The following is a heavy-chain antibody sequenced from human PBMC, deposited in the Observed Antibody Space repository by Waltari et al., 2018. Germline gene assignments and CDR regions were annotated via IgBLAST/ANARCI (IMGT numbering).Heavy chain of an antibody. CDR2: IKPNRGGT. Sequence: QVHLVQSGAEVKKPGASVEVSCKASGYTFTGTYIHCLPQAPGPGLEWMGRIKPNRGGTNYAQKFQGRVTMTRDTSITTAYMELSSLRLDDTDLYYCARENYYFGLDVWGQGTTVTVSS. V-gene: IGHV1-2*05. J-gene: IGHJ6*02. CDR1: GYTFTGTY. CDR3: ARENYYFGLDV.